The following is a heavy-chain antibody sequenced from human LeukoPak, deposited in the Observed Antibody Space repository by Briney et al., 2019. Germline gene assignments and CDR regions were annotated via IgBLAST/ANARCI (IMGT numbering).Heavy chain of an antibody. CDR1: RGSISSYY. CDR3: ARVTGYRIEDYFDY. Sequence: SETLSLTCTVSRGSISSYYWSWIRQPPGKGLEWIGYIYYSGSTNYNPSLKSRVTISVETSKNEFSLKLRSVTAADTAVYYCARVTGYRIEDYFDYWGQGTLVTVSS. V-gene: IGHV4-59*01. J-gene: IGHJ4*02. D-gene: IGHD6-13*01. CDR2: IYYSGST.